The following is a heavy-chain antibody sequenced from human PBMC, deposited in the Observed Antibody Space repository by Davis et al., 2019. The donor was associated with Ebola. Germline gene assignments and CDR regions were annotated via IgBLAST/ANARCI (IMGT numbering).Heavy chain of an antibody. CDR1: GGSISSSSYY. D-gene: IGHD3-22*01. CDR3: ARRPVVVITTNWYFDL. V-gene: IGHV4-39*01. Sequence: PSETLSLTCTVSGGSISSSSYYWGWIRQPPGKGLEWIGSIYYSGSTYYNPSLKSRVTISVDTSKNQFSLKLSSVTAADTAVYYCARRPVVVITTNWYFDLWGRGTLVTVSS. CDR2: IYYSGST. J-gene: IGHJ2*01.